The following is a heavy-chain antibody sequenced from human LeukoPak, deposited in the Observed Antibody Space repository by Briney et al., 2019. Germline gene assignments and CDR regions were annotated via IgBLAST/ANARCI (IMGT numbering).Heavy chain of an antibody. V-gene: IGHV3-48*03. CDR1: GFSFSSYG. CDR3: AELGITMIGGV. J-gene: IGHJ6*04. Sequence: GGSLRLSCAASGFSFSSYGMNWVRQAPGKGLEWISYISTSGSAIYYADSVKGRFTISRDNAKNSLYLQMNSLRAEDTAVYYCAELGITMIGGVWGKGTTVTISS. D-gene: IGHD3-10*02. CDR2: ISTSGSAI.